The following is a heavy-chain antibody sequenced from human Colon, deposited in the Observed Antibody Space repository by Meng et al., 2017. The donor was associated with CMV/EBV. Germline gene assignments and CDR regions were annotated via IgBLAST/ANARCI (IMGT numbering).Heavy chain of an antibody. CDR3: ATDGAGDSLDY. D-gene: IGHD7-27*01. V-gene: IGHV1-2*02. CDR1: GNTFTGYY. CDR2: INPNSGDT. Sequence: ASVTVSCKASGNTFTGYYMHWVRQAPGQGLEWMGWINPNSGDTNYAQKFQGRVTVTRDTSISTTYMDLSRLKSDDTAVYYCATDGAGDSLDYWGQGTLVTVSS. J-gene: IGHJ4*02.